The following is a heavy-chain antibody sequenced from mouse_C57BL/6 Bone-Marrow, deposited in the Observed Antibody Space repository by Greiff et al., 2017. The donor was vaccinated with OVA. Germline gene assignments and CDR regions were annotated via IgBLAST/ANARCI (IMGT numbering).Heavy chain of an antibody. J-gene: IGHJ2*01. CDR2: IYPGSGNT. D-gene: IGHD1-1*01. CDR1: GYTFTDYY. V-gene: IGHV1-76*01. CDR3: ARRGYYGSNYFDY. Sequence: QVQLQQSGAELVRPGASVKLSCKASGYTFTDYYINWVKQRPGQGLEWIARIYPGSGNTYYNEKFKGKATLTAEKSSSTAYMQLSSLTSEDSSVYFCARRGYYGSNYFDYWGQVTTLTVSS.